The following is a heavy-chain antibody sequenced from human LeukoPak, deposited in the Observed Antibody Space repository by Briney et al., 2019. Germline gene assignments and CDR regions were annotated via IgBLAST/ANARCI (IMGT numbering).Heavy chain of an antibody. CDR3: ARDIGGSYPAIDY. J-gene: IGHJ4*02. CDR2: ISSSSAHI. Sequence: GGSLRLSCAASGFTFSSYSMNWVRQAPGKGLKWVSFISSSSAHINYADSVKGRFTISRDNPRNSLYLQMNSLRAEDTAVYSCARDIGGSYPAIDYWGQGTLVTVSS. V-gene: IGHV3-21*01. CDR1: GFTFSSYS. D-gene: IGHD1-26*01.